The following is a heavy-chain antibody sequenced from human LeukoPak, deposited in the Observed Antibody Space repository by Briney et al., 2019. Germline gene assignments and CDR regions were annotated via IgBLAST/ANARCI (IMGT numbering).Heavy chain of an antibody. V-gene: IGHV5-51*01. D-gene: IGHD3-22*01. J-gene: IGHJ4*02. CDR3: ARRASAHDSSGYHFDY. CDR2: IYPADSDT. Sequence: GESLKISCKGSGYSFSNYWIGWVRQMPGKGLEWIGIIYPADSDTRYSPSFQGQVTISADKSITTAYLHWSSLQASDTAMYYCARRASAHDSSGYHFDYWGQGTLVTVSS. CDR1: GYSFSNYW.